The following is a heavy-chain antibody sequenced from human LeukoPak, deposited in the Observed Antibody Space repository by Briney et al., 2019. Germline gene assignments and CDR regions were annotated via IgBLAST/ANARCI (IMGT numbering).Heavy chain of an antibody. V-gene: IGHV5-51*01. D-gene: IGHD1-26*01. CDR1: GYTFAIYW. CDR3: ARLSGGSALRNDAFHI. CDR2: VYPDNSKA. Sequence: GESLKISCKGSGYTFAIYWIAWVRPMPGKGLEWMGIVYPDNSKAIYSPSFQGQVTISADKSINTAYLQWSSLKASDTAIYYCARLSGGSALRNDAFHIWGQGTMVTVSS. J-gene: IGHJ3*02.